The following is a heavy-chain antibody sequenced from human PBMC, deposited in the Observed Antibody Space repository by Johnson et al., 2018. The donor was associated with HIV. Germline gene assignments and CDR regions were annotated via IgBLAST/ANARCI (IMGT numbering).Heavy chain of an antibody. J-gene: IGHJ3*02. Sequence: LLVESGGGVVQPGDSLRLSCAASGFTFDDYAMHWVRQAPGKGLEWVSGISWNSGSIGYVDSVKGRFTISRDNAKNSLYLQMNSLGAEDTAVYYCARASSIAARGADAFDIWGQGTMVTVSS. CDR1: GFTFDDYA. V-gene: IGHV3-9*01. CDR2: ISWNSGSI. D-gene: IGHD6-6*01. CDR3: ARASSIAARGADAFDI.